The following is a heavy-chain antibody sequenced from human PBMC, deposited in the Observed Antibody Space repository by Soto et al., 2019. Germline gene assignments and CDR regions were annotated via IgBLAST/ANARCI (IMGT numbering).Heavy chain of an antibody. CDR1: GGSISSGSYY. CDR3: ARVAIDAGTGEGY. V-gene: IGHV4-31*03. D-gene: IGHD6-13*01. Sequence: TLSRTCTVSGGSISSGSYYWSWIRQHPGKGLERIGYIYYSGSTYYNPSLKSRVTISVDTSKNQFSLKLSSVTAADTAVYYCARVAIDAGTGEGYWGQGTLVTVSS. CDR2: IYYSGST. J-gene: IGHJ4*02.